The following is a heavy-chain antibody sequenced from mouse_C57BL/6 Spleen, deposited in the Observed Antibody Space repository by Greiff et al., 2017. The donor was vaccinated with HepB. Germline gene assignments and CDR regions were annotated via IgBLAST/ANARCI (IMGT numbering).Heavy chain of an antibody. D-gene: IGHD1-2*01. CDR2: ISYDGSN. Sequence: EVKLEESGPGLVKPSQSLSLTCSVTGYSITSGYYWNWIRQFPGNKLEWMGYISYDGSNNYNPSLKNRISITRDTSKNQFFLKLNSVTTEDTATYYCAREHYVLDYWGQGTTLTVSS. J-gene: IGHJ2*01. CDR3: AREHYVLDY. CDR1: GYSITSGYY. V-gene: IGHV3-6*01.